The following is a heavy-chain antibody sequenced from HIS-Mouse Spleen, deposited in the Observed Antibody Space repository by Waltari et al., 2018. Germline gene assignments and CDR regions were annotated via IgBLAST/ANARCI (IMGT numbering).Heavy chain of an antibody. CDR2: IYYSGST. J-gene: IGHJ2*01. V-gene: IGHV4-39*07. CDR3: AREIPYSSSWYDWYFDL. Sequence: QLQLQESGPGLVKPSETLSLTCTVSGGSISSSSSSLGWIRQPPGKGLEWIGSIYYSGSTYYNPSLKSRVTISVDTSKNQFSLKLSSVTAADTAVYYCAREIPYSSSWYDWYFDLWGRGTLVTVSS. D-gene: IGHD6-13*01. CDR1: GGSISSSSSS.